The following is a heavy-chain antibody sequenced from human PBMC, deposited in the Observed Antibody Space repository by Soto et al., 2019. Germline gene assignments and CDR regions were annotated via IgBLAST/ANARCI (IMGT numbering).Heavy chain of an antibody. J-gene: IGHJ4*02. Sequence: QVQLVQSGAEVKKPGSSVKVSCKASGGTFNSYAFSWVRQAPGQGFEWMGGIIPVFGRSHYAQKFQGRVTITADESATTVFLELSSLRSEGTALYYCARRMGYFDYWGQGTLVTVSP. V-gene: IGHV1-69*01. CDR3: ARRMGYFDY. D-gene: IGHD2-8*01. CDR2: IIPVFGRS. CDR1: GGTFNSYA.